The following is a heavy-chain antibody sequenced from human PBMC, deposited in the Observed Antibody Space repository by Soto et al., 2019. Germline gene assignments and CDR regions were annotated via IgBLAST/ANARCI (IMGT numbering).Heavy chain of an antibody. CDR2: INPKSDDT. CDR3: ARKHSLDYIRWGLDP. CDR1: GYPFSDNQ. Sequence: ASVKVSCKASGYPFSDNQIHWLRRAPGQGLEWMGRINPKSDDTNYAQKFQGRVTMTRDTSIDTAYLELTGLTSDDTATYYCARKHSLDYIRWGLDPWGQGTLVTVSS. V-gene: IGHV1-2*02. J-gene: IGHJ5*02. D-gene: IGHD4-4*01.